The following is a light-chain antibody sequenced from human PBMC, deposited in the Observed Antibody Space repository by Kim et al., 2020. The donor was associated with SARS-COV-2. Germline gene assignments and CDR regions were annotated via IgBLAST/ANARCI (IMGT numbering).Light chain of an antibody. CDR1: KLGDKY. CDR2: QDS. CDR3: QAWDSSTVV. J-gene: IGLJ2*01. V-gene: IGLV3-1*01. Sequence: VAPGQTASITCSGDKLGDKYACWYQQKPGHAPVLVIYQDSKRPSGIPERFSGSNSGNTATLTISGTQAMDEADYYCQAWDSSTVVFGGGTQLTVL.